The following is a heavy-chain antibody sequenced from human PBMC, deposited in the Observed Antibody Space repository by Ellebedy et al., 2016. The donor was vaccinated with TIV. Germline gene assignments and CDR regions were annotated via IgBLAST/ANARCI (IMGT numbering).Heavy chain of an antibody. CDR2: NTPNNGDT. D-gene: IGHD3-9*01. J-gene: IGHJ4*02. V-gene: IGHV1-2*02. CDR3: AISPNQYFFDY. CDR1: GYTFTGSY. Sequence: AASVKVSCKTSGYTFTGSYVHWVRQATGQGLEWMGWNTPNNGDTNYAQKFRGRVTMTRDTSINTAYMELSTLTSDDTAVYYCAISPNQYFFDYWGQGTLVTVSS.